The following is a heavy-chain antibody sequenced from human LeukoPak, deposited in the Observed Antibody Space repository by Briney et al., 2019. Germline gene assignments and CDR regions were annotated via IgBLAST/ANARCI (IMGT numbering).Heavy chain of an antibody. CDR1: GGTFSSYA. J-gene: IGHJ4*02. CDR3: GALSGYDSSIDY. D-gene: IGHD5-12*01. CDR2: IIPIFGTA. V-gene: IGHV1-69*06. Sequence: SVKVSCKASGGTFSSYAISWVRQAPEQGLEWMGGIIPIFGTANYAQKFQGRVTITADKSTSTAYMELSSLRSEDTAVYYCGALSGYDSSIDYWGQRTLVTVSS.